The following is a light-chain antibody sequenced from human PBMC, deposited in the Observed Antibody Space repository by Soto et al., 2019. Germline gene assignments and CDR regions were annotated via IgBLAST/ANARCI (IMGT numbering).Light chain of an antibody. CDR1: SSDVGGYNY. J-gene: IGLJ2*01. CDR2: DVS. Sequence: QSALTQPASVSGSPGQSMTISCTGTSSDVGGYNYVSWYQQHPGKAPILMIYDVSNRPSGVSNRFSGSKSGNTASLTISGLQAEDEADYYCSSYTSSSTLVFGGGTQLTVL. CDR3: SSYTSSSTLV. V-gene: IGLV2-14*01.